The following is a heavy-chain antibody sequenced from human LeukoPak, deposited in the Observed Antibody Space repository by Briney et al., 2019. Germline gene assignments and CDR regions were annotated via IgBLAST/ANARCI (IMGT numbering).Heavy chain of an antibody. V-gene: IGHV4-30-2*01. CDR3: ARDQRYGGVVY. CDR2: IYHSGST. J-gene: IGHJ4*02. D-gene: IGHD4-23*01. Sequence: PSETLSLTCTVSGGSISSGGYYWSWIRQPPGKGLEWIGYIYHSGSTYYNPSLKSRVTISVDRSKNQFSLKLSSVTAADTAVYYCARDQRYGGVVYWGQGTLVTVSS. CDR1: GGSISSGGYY.